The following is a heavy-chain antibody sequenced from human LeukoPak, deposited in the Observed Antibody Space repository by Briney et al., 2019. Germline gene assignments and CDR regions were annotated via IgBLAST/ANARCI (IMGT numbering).Heavy chain of an antibody. CDR2: IYYSGST. CDR1: GGSISSYY. D-gene: IGHD4-17*01. Sequence: PSETLSLTCTVSGGSISSYYWSWIRQPPGKGLEWIGYIYYSGSTDYNPSLKSRVTISLDTSKNQFSLTLSSVTAADTAVYYCARHVYGEGMVVWGKGTTVTVSS. CDR3: ARHVYGEGMVV. V-gene: IGHV4-59*08. J-gene: IGHJ6*04.